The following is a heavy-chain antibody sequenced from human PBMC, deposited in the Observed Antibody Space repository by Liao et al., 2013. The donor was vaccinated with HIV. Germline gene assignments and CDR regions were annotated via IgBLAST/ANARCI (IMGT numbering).Heavy chain of an antibody. V-gene: IGHV4-34*01. D-gene: IGHD6-13*01. CDR2: INQSGST. CDR1: GGSFSGYY. CDR3: ARESIGYLDS. Sequence: QDQLQQWGAGLLKPSETLSLTCAVYGGSFSGYYWNWIRQSPGKGLEWIGEINQSGSTNYNPSLKSRVTISVDTSKNQFSLRLTSVTAADTAVYFCARESIGYLDSWGQGTLVTVSS. J-gene: IGHJ5*01.